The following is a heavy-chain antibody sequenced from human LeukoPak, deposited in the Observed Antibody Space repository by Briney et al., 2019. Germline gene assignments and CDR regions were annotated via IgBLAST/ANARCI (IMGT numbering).Heavy chain of an antibody. V-gene: IGHV3-48*04. Sequence: QPGGSLRLSCAASGFTFSSYSMNWVRQAPGKGLEWVSYISSSSSTIYYADSVKGRFTISRDNAKNSLYLQMNSLRAEDTAVYYCARYKGPDYYYMDVWGKGTTVTVSS. J-gene: IGHJ6*03. D-gene: IGHD1-1*01. CDR2: ISSSSSTI. CDR3: ARYKGPDYYYMDV. CDR1: GFTFSSYS.